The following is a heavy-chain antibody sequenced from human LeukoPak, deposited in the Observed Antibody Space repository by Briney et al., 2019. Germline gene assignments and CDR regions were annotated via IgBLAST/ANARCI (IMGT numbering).Heavy chain of an antibody. CDR1: GFTFDDYA. D-gene: IGHD6-19*01. CDR2: ISWNSGSI. V-gene: IGHV3-9*01. Sequence: PGRSLRLSCAASGFTFDDYAMHWVRQAPGKGLEWVSGISWNSGSIGYADSVKGRFTISRDNSKNTLYLQMNSLRAEDTAVYYCASLAVAATAGYWGQGTLVTVSS. CDR3: ASLAVAATAGY. J-gene: IGHJ4*02.